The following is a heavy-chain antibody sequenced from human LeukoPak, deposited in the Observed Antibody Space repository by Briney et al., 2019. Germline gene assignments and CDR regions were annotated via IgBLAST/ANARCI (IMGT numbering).Heavy chain of an antibody. Sequence: SSETLSLTCAVSGGSISSGGYSWSWLRQPPGKGLEWIGYVWHSGSTYYNASLKSRVTISIDRSKNQFSLKLSSVTAADTAVYYCARERRDSSGYYFDYWGQGTLVTVSS. CDR1: GGSISSGGYS. CDR2: VWHSGST. D-gene: IGHD3-22*01. V-gene: IGHV4-30-2*01. J-gene: IGHJ4*02. CDR3: ARERRDSSGYYFDY.